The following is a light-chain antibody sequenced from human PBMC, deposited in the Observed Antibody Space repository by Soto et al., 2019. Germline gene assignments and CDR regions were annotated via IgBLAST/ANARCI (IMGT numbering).Light chain of an antibody. CDR1: TSDVGGYNF. Sequence: QSALAQPPSASASPGQSVAISCTGTTSDVGGYNFVSWYQQHPGKAPKLIIYEATKRPSGVPDRFSGAWSGNTASLIVSGLQAEDEADYYCSAFAGSEGYVFGSGTKVTVL. CDR2: EAT. J-gene: IGLJ1*01. V-gene: IGLV2-8*01. CDR3: SAFAGSEGYV.